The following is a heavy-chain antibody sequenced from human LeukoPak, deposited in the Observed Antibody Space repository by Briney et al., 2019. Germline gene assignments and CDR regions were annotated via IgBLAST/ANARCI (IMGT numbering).Heavy chain of an antibody. D-gene: IGHD5-12*01. V-gene: IGHV4-39*01. CDR3: ARQDGVATIYYYYYGMDV. J-gene: IGHJ6*02. CDR1: GGSISSSSYY. CDR2: IYYSGST. Sequence: SETLSLTCTVSGGSISSSSYYWGWIRQPPGKGLEWIGSIYYSGSTYYNPSLKSRVTISVDTSKNQFSLKLSSVTAADTAVYYCARQDGVATIYYYYYGMDVWGQGTTVTVSS.